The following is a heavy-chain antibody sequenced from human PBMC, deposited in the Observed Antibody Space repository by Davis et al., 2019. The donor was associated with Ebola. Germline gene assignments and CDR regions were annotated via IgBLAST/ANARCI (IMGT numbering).Heavy chain of an antibody. CDR3: ARESVNIVAS. J-gene: IGHJ4*02. V-gene: IGHV3-48*02. D-gene: IGHD5-12*01. CDR2: ISSSSSTI. Sequence: GESLKISCAASGFTFSTYSMNWVRQAPGKGLEWVSYISSSSSTIYYADSVKGRFTISRDNAKNSLYLQMNSLGDEDTAVYYCARESVNIVASWGQGTLVTVSS. CDR1: GFTFSTYS.